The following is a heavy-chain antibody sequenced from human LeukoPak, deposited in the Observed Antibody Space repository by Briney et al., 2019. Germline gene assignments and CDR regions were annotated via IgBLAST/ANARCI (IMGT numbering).Heavy chain of an antibody. CDR3: ARAVAGYCSSASCPPPGY. CDR1: GFTFSSYS. J-gene: IGHJ4*02. V-gene: IGHV3-48*01. Sequence: GGSLRLSCAASGFTFSSYSMNWVRQAPGKGLEWVSYISSSSSTIYYADPVKGRFTISRDNAKNSLYLQMNSLRAEDTAVYYCARAVAGYCSSASCPPPGYWGQGTLVTVSS. D-gene: IGHD2-2*01. CDR2: ISSSSSTI.